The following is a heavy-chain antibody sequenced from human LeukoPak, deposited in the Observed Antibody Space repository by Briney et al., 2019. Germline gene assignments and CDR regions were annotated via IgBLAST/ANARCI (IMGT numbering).Heavy chain of an antibody. D-gene: IGHD5-18*01. V-gene: IGHV4-39*01. CDR1: GGSISSSSYY. J-gene: IGHJ4*02. CDR2: IYYSGST. Sequence: SETPSLTCTVSGGSISSSSYYWGWIRQPPGKGLEWIGSIYYSGSTYYNPSLKSRVTISVDTSKNQFSLKLSSVTAADTAVYYCARPGSAMAADYWGQGTLVTVSS. CDR3: ARPGSAMAADY.